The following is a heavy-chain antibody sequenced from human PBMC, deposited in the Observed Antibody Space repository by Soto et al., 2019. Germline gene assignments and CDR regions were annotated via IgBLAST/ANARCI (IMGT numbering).Heavy chain of an antibody. CDR2: IYHSGTF. CDR3: VRSVPAATWAYNGMDV. D-gene: IGHD2-15*01. Sequence: ETLSLTGAVSVGSVESSRCGSCVRQAPGKGLEWIGEIYHSGTFNYNPSLASRVSVSVDKSTNQFSLNLNSVTAADTAVYYCVRSVPAATWAYNGMDVWGQGTTVTVSS. V-gene: IGHV4-4*02. CDR1: VGSVESSRC. J-gene: IGHJ6*02.